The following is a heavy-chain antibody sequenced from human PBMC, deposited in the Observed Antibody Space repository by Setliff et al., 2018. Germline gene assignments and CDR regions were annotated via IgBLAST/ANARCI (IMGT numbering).Heavy chain of an antibody. Sequence: GGSLRLSCAASGFTFSSYWMHWVRQDPGKGLVWVSRVNDDGSSAMYADSVKGRFTMSRDNAKNTLYLQMNSLRAEDTAVYYCARAYYGTVNGYSSYYGLDVWGQGTTVTVSS. J-gene: IGHJ6*02. V-gene: IGHV3-74*03. CDR1: GFTFSSYW. D-gene: IGHD3-9*01. CDR2: VNDDGSSA. CDR3: ARAYYGTVNGYSSYYGLDV.